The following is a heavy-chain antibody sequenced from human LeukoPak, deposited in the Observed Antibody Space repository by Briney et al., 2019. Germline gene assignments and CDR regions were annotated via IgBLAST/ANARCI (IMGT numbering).Heavy chain of an antibody. CDR3: ADHDDDRNYLD. J-gene: IGHJ4*02. Sequence: PSETLSLTCTVSGGSITNYYWSWVRQPPGQGLQWIGYVYYSGRTSYNPSLQSRVTISVNPSTGEFSLKLSSVIDAKTAVYYCADHDDDRNYLDWGQGTLVTVSS. D-gene: IGHD3-22*01. V-gene: IGHV4-59*08. CDR2: VYYSGRT. CDR1: GGSITNYY.